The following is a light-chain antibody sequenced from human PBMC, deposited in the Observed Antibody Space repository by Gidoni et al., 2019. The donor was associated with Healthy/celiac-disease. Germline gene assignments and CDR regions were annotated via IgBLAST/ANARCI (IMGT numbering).Light chain of an antibody. CDR2: GAS. J-gene: IGKJ2*01. Sequence: EIVLTQYPGTLSLSPGERATLSCRASQSVSSSYLALDKQKPGQAPRLLIYGASSRATGIPDRFSGSGSGTDFTLTISRLEPEDFAVYYCQQYGSSRTFGQXTKLEIK. CDR3: QQYGSSRT. CDR1: QSVSSSY. V-gene: IGKV3-20*01.